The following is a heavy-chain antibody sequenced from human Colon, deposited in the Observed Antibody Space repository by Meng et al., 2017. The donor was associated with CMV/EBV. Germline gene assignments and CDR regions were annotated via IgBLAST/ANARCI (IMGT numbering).Heavy chain of an antibody. D-gene: IGHD1-14*01. CDR2: INSDGSST. CDR3: ITEAPGGGY. J-gene: IGHJ4*02. Sequence: GESLKISCAASGFTFSSYWMHWVRQAPGKGLVWVSRINSDGSSTSYADSVKGRFTISRDNAKNTLYLQMNSLRAEDTAFYYCITEAPGGGYWGQGTLVTVSS. V-gene: IGHV3-74*01. CDR1: GFTFSSYW.